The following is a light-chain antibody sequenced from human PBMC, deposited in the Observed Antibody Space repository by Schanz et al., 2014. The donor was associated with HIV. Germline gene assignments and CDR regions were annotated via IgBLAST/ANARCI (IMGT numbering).Light chain of an antibody. Sequence: DIQMTQSPSSLSASVGDRVTITCRASQSIRTYLNWYQQKPGKAPKLLIYAASSLQSGVPSRFSGSGSETDFTLIISSLQSEDSATYYCQESYGTPPITFGQGTRLEIQ. CDR2: AAS. V-gene: IGKV1-39*01. CDR1: QSIRTY. CDR3: QESYGTPPIT. J-gene: IGKJ5*01.